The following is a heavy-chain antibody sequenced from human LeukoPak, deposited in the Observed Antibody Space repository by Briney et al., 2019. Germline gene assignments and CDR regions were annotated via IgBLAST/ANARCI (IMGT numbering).Heavy chain of an antibody. J-gene: IGHJ4*02. CDR2: IYYSGST. Sequence: SETLSLTCTVSGGSISSYYWSWIRQPPGKGLEWIGYIYYSGSTNYNPSLKSRVTISVDRSKNQFSLKLSSVTAAGTAVYYCARAPVVVTATHFDYWGQGTLVTVSS. D-gene: IGHD2-21*02. CDR3: ARAPVVVTATHFDY. CDR1: GGSISSYY. V-gene: IGHV4-59*12.